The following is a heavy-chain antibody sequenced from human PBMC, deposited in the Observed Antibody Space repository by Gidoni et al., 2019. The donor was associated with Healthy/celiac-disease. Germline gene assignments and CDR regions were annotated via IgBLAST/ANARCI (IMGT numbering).Heavy chain of an antibody. V-gene: IGHV4-34*01. Sequence: QVQLQQWGAGLLKPSETLSLTCAVYGGSFSGYYWSWIRQPPGKGLEWIGEINHSGSTNYNPSLKSRVTISVDTSKNQFSLKLSSVTAADTAVYYCARANRGPRGVFSGKKSIAARLYFDYWGQGTLVTVSS. CDR1: GGSFSGYY. CDR3: ARANRGPRGVFSGKKSIAARLYFDY. D-gene: IGHD6-6*01. CDR2: INHSGST. J-gene: IGHJ4*02.